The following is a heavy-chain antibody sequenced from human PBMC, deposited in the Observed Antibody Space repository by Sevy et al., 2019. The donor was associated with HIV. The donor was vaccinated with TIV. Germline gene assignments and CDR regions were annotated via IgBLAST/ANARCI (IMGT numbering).Heavy chain of an antibody. Sequence: ASVKASCKASGRSFNNYAISWVRQAPGQGLEWMGGIIPMIGTAYYVQKFQDRVTIIADESTSTAYMELSSLRSEDTAVYYCARSISWYASLDSWGQGTLVTVSS. D-gene: IGHD6-13*01. CDR3: ARSISWYASLDS. CDR2: IIPMIGTA. CDR1: GRSFNNYA. V-gene: IGHV1-69*13. J-gene: IGHJ4*02.